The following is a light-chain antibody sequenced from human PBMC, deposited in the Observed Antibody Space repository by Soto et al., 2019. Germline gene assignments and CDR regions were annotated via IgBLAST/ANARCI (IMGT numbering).Light chain of an antibody. CDR1: QSVLYSSNNQNC. Sequence: DIVMTQSPDSLAVSLGGRATINCESSQSVLYSSNNQNCLAWYQQKPGQPPKLLIYWASTRESGVPDRFSGSGSGTDFTLTISSLQAEDVGAYYCLQYYSHPFTFGGGTKVEIK. CDR3: LQYYSHPFT. CDR2: WAS. J-gene: IGKJ4*01. V-gene: IGKV4-1*01.